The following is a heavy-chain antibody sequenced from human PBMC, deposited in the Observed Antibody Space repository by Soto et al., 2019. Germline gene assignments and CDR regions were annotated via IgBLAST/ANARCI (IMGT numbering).Heavy chain of an antibody. CDR1: GDSFNDYY. D-gene: IGHD5-12*01. V-gene: IGHV1-2*04. J-gene: IGHJ6*03. CDR2: INPNGGVT. CDR3: AGESGGATATLDYYYFYLDG. Sequence: QVQLVQSGAEVRKPGASVTVSCRSSGDSFNDYYIHWVRQAPGQGFEWMGWINPNGGVTKYAQKFQGWVSMTRDTSIRTVYMQLSRLRSDDTAVYYCAGESGGATATLDYYYFYLDGWGTGTTVTVSS.